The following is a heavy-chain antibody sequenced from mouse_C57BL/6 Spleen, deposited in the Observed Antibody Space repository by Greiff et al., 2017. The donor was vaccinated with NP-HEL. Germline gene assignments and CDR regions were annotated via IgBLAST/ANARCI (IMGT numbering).Heavy chain of an antibody. Sequence: EVKVVESGGGLVKPGGSLKLSCAASGFTFSSYAMSWVRQTPEKRLEWVATISDGGSYTYYPDNVKGRFTISRDNAKNNLYLQMSHLKSEDTAMYYCARDYGSSYPLFAYWGQGTLVTVSA. CDR1: GFTFSSYA. J-gene: IGHJ3*01. CDR3: ARDYGSSYPLFAY. CDR2: ISDGGSYT. D-gene: IGHD1-1*01. V-gene: IGHV5-4*01.